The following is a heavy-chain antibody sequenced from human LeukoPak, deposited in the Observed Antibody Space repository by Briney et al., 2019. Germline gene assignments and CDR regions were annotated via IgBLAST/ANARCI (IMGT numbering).Heavy chain of an antibody. CDR3: ARDAQRLIAAVGTSGYFDY. D-gene: IGHD6-13*01. J-gene: IGHJ4*02. Sequence: ASVKVSCKASGYTFTSCGISWVRQAPGQGLEWMEWISAYNGNTNYAQKLQGRVTMTTDTSTSTAYMELRSLRSDDTAVYYCARDAQRLIAAVGTSGYFDYWGQGTLVTVSS. V-gene: IGHV1-18*01. CDR1: GYTFTSCG. CDR2: ISAYNGNT.